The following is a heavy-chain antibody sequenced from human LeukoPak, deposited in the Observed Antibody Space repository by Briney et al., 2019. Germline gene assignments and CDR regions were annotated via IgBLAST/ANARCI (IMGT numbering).Heavy chain of an antibody. V-gene: IGHV3-21*01. CDR1: GFTFSSYS. D-gene: IGHD4-17*01. CDR2: ISSSSSYI. Sequence: PGGSLRLSCAASGFTFSSYSMNWVRQAPGKGLEWVSSISSSSSYIYYADSVKGRFTISRDNANNTLYLQMNRLRAEDTAVYYCARGGLAYGDYPADYWGQGTLVTVSS. CDR3: ARGGLAYGDYPADY. J-gene: IGHJ4*02.